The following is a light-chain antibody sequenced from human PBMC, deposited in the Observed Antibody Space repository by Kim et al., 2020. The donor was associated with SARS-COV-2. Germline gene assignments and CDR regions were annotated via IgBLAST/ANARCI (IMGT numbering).Light chain of an antibody. CDR2: RAS. V-gene: IGKV1-5*03. CDR3: QQYFRYPWT. Sequence: DIQMTQSPSALSASVGDTVTITCRASQTVNSWLAWYQQKPGKPPKLLIYRASSLKSGVPSRFSGSGSGTEFTLTISSLQPDDFASYYCQQYFRYPWTFGQGTKVDIK. J-gene: IGKJ1*01. CDR1: QTVNSW.